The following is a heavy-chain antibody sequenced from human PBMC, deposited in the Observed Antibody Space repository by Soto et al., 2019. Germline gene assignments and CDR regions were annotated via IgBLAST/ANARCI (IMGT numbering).Heavy chain of an antibody. J-gene: IGHJ6*02. D-gene: IGHD5-18*01. V-gene: IGHV1-3*01. CDR3: AAYTAMVTSYGMDV. CDR1: GYTFTSYA. CDR2: INAGNGNT. Sequence: ASVKVSCKASGYTFTSYAMHWVRQAPGQRLEWMGWINAGNGNTKYSQKFQGRVTITRDTSASTAYMELSSLRSEDTAVYYCAAYTAMVTSYGMDVWGQGTTVTVSS.